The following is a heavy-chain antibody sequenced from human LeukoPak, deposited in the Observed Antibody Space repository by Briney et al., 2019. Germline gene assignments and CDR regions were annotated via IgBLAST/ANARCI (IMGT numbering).Heavy chain of an antibody. CDR2: ISRSGSTK. D-gene: IGHD3-22*01. Sequence: GGSLRLSCAASGFTFSDYNMRWIRQAPGKGLEWVSSISRSGSTKYYADSVKGRFTISRDNAKNSLFLQMNSLRAEDTAVYYCARTTESYDRSGYWVYYFDYWGQGTLVTVSS. J-gene: IGHJ4*02. CDR1: GFTFSDYN. CDR3: ARTTESYDRSGYWVYYFDY. V-gene: IGHV3-11*01.